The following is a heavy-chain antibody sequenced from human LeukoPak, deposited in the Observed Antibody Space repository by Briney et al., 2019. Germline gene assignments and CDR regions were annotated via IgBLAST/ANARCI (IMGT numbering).Heavy chain of an antibody. V-gene: IGHV3-23*01. J-gene: IGHJ4*02. Sequence: GGSLRLSCAASGFIVSRKYMSWVRQAPGKGLEWVSGISGSGTNTYYAHSVKGRFTISRDNSKNTLYLLMNTLRPEDTAVYYFATTPDVLLWFGERYYFDYWGQGTLVTVSS. D-gene: IGHD3-10*01. CDR1: GFIVSRKY. CDR2: ISGSGTNT. CDR3: ATTPDVLLWFGERYYFDY.